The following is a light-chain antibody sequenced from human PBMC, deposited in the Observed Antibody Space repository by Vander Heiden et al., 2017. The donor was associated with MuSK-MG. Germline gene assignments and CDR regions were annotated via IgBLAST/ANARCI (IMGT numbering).Light chain of an antibody. CDR1: SPNIGSNP. CDR2: TNN. Sequence: QSELTQPPPVSGTPGQRVTIPCSGRSPNIGSNPVNWYQQDPGSAPKLLISTNNQRPSGVPDRFSGSKSGTSASLAISGLQSEDEADYFCASWDDNLNGWVFGGGTKVTVL. CDR3: ASWDDNLNGWV. J-gene: IGLJ3*02. V-gene: IGLV1-44*01.